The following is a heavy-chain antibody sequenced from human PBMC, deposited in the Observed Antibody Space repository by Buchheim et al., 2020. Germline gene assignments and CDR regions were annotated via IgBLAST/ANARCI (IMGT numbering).Heavy chain of an antibody. V-gene: IGHV4-34*01. J-gene: IGHJ4*02. D-gene: IGHD1-1*01. CDR3: ARVSRNWKKEFVY. CDR1: GGSFSGYY. Sequence: QVQLQQRGAGLLKPSENLSLTCAVYGGSFSGYYWSWIRQPPGKGLEWIGEINHSGSTNYNPSLKSRVTISVDTYQNQYSLKLSSVTAADTAVYYCARVSRNWKKEFVYWGQGTL. CDR2: INHSGST.